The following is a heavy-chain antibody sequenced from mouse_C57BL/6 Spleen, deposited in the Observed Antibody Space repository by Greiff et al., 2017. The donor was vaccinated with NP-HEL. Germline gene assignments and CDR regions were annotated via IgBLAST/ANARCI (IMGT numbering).Heavy chain of an antibody. J-gene: IGHJ2*01. Sequence: VQLQQSGAELVRPGASVKLSCTASGFNIKDYYMHWVKQRPEQGLEWIGRIDPEDGDTEYAPKFQGKATMPADTSSNTAYRQLSSLTSEDTAVYYCTTSTTVVATPFDYWGQGTTLTVSS. CDR2: IDPEDGDT. D-gene: IGHD1-1*01. CDR3: TTSTTVVATPFDY. V-gene: IGHV14-1*01. CDR1: GFNIKDYY.